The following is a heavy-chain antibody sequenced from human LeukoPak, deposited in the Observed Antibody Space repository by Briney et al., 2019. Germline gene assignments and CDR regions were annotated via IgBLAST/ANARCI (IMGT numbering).Heavy chain of an antibody. J-gene: IGHJ4*02. CDR1: GGSISSSSYY. Sequence: SETLSLTCTVSGGSISSSSYYWGWIRQPPGKGLEWIGSIYYSGSTYYNPSLKSRVTISVDTSKNQFSPKLSSVTAADTAVYYCARQSQLWFGELAYFDYWGQGTLVTVSS. V-gene: IGHV4-39*01. CDR2: IYYSGST. D-gene: IGHD3-10*01. CDR3: ARQSQLWFGELAYFDY.